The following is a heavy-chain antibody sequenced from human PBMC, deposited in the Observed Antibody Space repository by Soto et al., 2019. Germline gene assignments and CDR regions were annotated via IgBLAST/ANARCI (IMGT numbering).Heavy chain of an antibody. CDR1: CGSISSGGYS. Sequence: PSETLSLTCAVSCGSISSGGYSWSWIRQPPGKGLEWIGYIYHSGSTYYNPSLKSRVTISVDRSKNQFSLKLSSVTAADTAVYYCAGEYHGSSGNWFDPWGQGTLVTVSS. J-gene: IGHJ5*02. V-gene: IGHV4-30-2*01. CDR2: IYHSGST. D-gene: IGHD3-10*01. CDR3: AGEYHGSSGNWFDP.